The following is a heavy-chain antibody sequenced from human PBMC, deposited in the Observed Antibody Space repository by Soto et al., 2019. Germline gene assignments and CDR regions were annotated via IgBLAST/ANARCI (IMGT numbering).Heavy chain of an antibody. D-gene: IGHD3-16*01. V-gene: IGHV3-30*02. CDR3: AKDRRAGGNSAFYFDF. CDR2: MSYDGSDT. CDR1: GFIFSNNG. J-gene: IGHJ4*02. Sequence: GGSLRLSCVGSGFIFSNNGMHWVRQTPGKGLEWVAFMSYDGSDTFYADSVKGRFTISRDNSHNTLYLQVHSLTAEDTAVYYCAKDRRAGGNSAFYFDFWGQGAQVTVSS.